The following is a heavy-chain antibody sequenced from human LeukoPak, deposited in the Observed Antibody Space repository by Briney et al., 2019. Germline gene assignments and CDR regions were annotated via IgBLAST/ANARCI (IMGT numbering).Heavy chain of an antibody. D-gene: IGHD2-15*01. V-gene: IGHV1-18*01. J-gene: IGHJ4*02. CDR2: ISAYNGNT. CDR3: AGIILGGYCSGGSCYSGGYFDY. CDR1: GYTFTSYG. Sequence: VSVKVSCKASGYTFTSYGISWVRQAPGQGLEWMGWISAYNGNTNYAQKLQGRVTMTTDTSTSTAYMELRSLRSDDTAVYYCAGIILGGYCSGGSCYSGGYFDYWGQGTLVTVSS.